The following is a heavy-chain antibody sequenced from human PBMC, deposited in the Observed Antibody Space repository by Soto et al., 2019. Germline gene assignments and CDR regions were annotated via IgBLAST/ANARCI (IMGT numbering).Heavy chain of an antibody. CDR3: ARDKVGIAASGFDP. CDR1: GGSFSGYY. CDR2: INHSGST. J-gene: IGHJ5*02. V-gene: IGHV4-34*01. D-gene: IGHD6-13*01. Sequence: SETLSLTCAVYGGSFSGYYWSWIRQPPGKGLEWIGEINHSGSTNYNPSLKSRVTISVDTSKNQFSLKLSSVTAADTAVYYCARDKVGIAASGFDPWGQGTLVTVSS.